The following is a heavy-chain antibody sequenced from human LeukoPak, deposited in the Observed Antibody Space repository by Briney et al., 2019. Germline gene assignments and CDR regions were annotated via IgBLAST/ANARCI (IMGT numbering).Heavy chain of an antibody. J-gene: IGHJ5*02. CDR2: IRYDGSNK. CDR1: GFTFTNYA. CDR3: AKLIGDSDP. V-gene: IGHV3-30*02. Sequence: GGSLRLSCAASGFTFTNYAMSWVRQAPGKGLEWVAFIRYDGSNKYYADSVKGRFTISRDNSKNTLYLQMNSLRAEDTAVYYCAKLIGDSDPWGQGTLVTVSS. D-gene: IGHD4-17*01.